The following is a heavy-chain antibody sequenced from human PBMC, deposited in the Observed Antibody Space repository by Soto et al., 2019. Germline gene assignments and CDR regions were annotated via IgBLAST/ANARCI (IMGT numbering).Heavy chain of an antibody. V-gene: IGHV1-69*01. CDR1: GGTFSSYA. CDR2: IIPIFGTA. CDR3: VCHVAYHRNWFDP. J-gene: IGHJ5*02. D-gene: IGHD2-2*01. Sequence: QVQLVQSGAEVKKPGSSVKVSCKASGGTFSSYAISWVRQAPGQGLEWMGGIIPIFGTANYAQKFQGRVTITADESTSTAYMELSSLRSEDTAVYYFVCHVAYHRNWFDPWGQGTLVTVSS.